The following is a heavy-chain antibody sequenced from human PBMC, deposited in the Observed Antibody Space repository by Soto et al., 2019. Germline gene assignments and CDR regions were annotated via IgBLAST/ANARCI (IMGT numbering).Heavy chain of an antibody. CDR3: ASKMTTVSDGSAGQSFDI. CDR1: GYTFTSYG. V-gene: IGHV1-18*01. Sequence: QVPLVQSGAEVKKPGASVKVSCKASGYTFTSYGISWVRQAPGQGLEWMGWISAYNGNTNYAQKLQGRVTMTTDTSTRTCCSELSSLRSHDTAMYYWASKMTTVSDGSAGQSFDIWGQRTMVNVSS. CDR2: ISAYNGNT. D-gene: IGHD4-17*01. J-gene: IGHJ3*02.